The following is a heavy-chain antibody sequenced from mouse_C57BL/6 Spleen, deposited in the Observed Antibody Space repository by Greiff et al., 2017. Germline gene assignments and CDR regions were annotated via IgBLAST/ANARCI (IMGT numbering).Heavy chain of an antibody. CDR2: IDPETGGT. CDR1: GYTFTDYE. V-gene: IGHV1-15*01. Sequence: VQRVESGAELVRPGASVTLSCKASGYTFTDYEMHWVKQTPVHGLEWIGAIDPETGGTAYNQKFKGKAILTADKSSSTAYMELRSLTSEDSAVYYCTNQYFDYWGQGTTLTVSS. CDR3: TNQYFDY. J-gene: IGHJ2*01.